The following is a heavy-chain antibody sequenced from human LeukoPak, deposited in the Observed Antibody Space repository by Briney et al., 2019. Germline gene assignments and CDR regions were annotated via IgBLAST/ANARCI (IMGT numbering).Heavy chain of an antibody. V-gene: IGHV3-21*01. CDR2: IDYDSSHI. CDR1: EFPFSHYA. D-gene: IGHD3-9*01. Sequence: GGSLRLSCAASEFPFSHYAMNWVRQAPGKGLEWVSSIDYDSSHIYYAASVWGRFTISRDNARNSVYLQMNSLRVEDTAVYYCARDPLRYLRVGHYDYWGQGTLVAVSS. J-gene: IGHJ4*02. CDR3: ARDPLRYLRVGHYDY.